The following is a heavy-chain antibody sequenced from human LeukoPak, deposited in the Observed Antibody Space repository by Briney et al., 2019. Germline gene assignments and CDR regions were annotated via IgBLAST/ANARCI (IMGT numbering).Heavy chain of an antibody. J-gene: IGHJ6*02. CDR1: GYTFTSYD. Sequence: ASVKVSCKASGYTFTSYDINWVRQATGQGREWMGWMNPNSGNTGYAQKFQGRVTMTRNTSISTAYMELSSLRSEDTAVYYCARGALSGRHYYYGMDVWGQGTTVTVSS. CDR3: ARGALSGRHYYYGMDV. CDR2: MNPNSGNT. D-gene: IGHD3-10*01. V-gene: IGHV1-8*01.